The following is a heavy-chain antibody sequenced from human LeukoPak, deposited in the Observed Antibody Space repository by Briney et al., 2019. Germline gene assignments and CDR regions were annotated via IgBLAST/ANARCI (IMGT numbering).Heavy chain of an antibody. CDR2: IYSGGNT. V-gene: IGHV3-53*01. D-gene: IGHD3-9*01. CDR3: AKMGDYDILTGSDYYYMDV. CDR1: GFTVSTNY. J-gene: IGHJ6*03. Sequence: GGSLRLSCAASGFTVSTNYMNWVRQTPGKGLEWVSVIYSGGNTYYADSVKGRFTISRDNSKNTLYLQMNSLRAEDTAVYYCAKMGDYDILTGSDYYYMDVWGKGTTVTVSS.